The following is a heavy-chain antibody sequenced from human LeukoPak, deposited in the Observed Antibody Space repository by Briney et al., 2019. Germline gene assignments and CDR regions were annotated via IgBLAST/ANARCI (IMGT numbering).Heavy chain of an antibody. V-gene: IGHV3-23*01. Sequence: GGSLRLSCAASGFTFIMYGMTWVRQAPGKGLEWVSGISGSGGSANYADSVKGRFTISRDNSKNTVYLQMSSLGAEDTALYYCARRSCSTTTCYSWPAQYYYMDVWGKGTSVTVSS. CDR2: ISGSGGSA. J-gene: IGHJ6*03. D-gene: IGHD2-2*01. CDR1: GFTFIMYG. CDR3: ARRSCSTTTCYSWPAQYYYMDV.